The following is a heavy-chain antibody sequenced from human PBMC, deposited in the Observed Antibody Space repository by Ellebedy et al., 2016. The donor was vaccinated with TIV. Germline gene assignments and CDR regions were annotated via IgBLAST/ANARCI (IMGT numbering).Heavy chain of an antibody. CDR1: GFTFSNYP. D-gene: IGHD3-22*01. CDR2: MSGSGDST. Sequence: GESLKISXVASGFTFSNYPITWVRQAPGKGLEWVSGMSGSGDSTHYADSVKGRFTISRDNSKNTLYLQMNSLRAEDTAVHYCARGGYYDSNGYIRFDYWGQGTLVTVSS. V-gene: IGHV3-23*01. CDR3: ARGGYYDSNGYIRFDY. J-gene: IGHJ4*02.